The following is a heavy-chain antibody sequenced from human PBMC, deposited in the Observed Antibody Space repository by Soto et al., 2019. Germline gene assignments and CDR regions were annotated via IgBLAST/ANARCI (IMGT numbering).Heavy chain of an antibody. J-gene: IGHJ5*02. CDR1: GGSISSGGYY. D-gene: IGHD2-2*01. CDR2: IYYSGTT. V-gene: IGHV4-31*03. Sequence: SETLSLTCTVSGGSISSGGYYWSWIRQNPGKGLEWIGYIYYSGTTYYNPSLKSRVTISVDTSKNQFSLKLSSVSAAHTTLYYCARCSLVVVPASDLDPWGRGTLVTVSS. CDR3: ARCSLVVVPASDLDP.